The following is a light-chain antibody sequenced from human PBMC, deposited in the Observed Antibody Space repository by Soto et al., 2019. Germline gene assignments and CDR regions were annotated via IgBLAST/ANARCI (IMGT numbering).Light chain of an antibody. Sequence: RGPVFVTRREIATLSFRASQSVSSSYLAWYQQRPGQAPRLLIYGESSRATGIPDRFSGSESGTDFTLIISSLETEDFAVYLCQQHGSSAATFGSGTKV. CDR1: QSVSSSY. CDR2: GES. CDR3: QQHGSSAAT. J-gene: IGKJ3*01. V-gene: IGKV3-20*01.